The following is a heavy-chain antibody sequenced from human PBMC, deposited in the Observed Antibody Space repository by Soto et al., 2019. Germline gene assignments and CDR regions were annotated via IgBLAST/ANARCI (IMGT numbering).Heavy chain of an antibody. Sequence: QLQLQESGPGLVKPSETLSLTCTVSGGSISSSGYYWGWILQPPGKGLEWIGKIYSSGSTYYNPSIKTRVNISIDTSKDPFSLKLTSVTAADTAVYYCARRRVGAYYFDYWGQGILVTVSS. CDR2: IYSSGST. CDR3: ARRRVGAYYFDY. CDR1: GGSISSSGYY. V-gene: IGHV4-39*01. J-gene: IGHJ4*02. D-gene: IGHD3-16*01.